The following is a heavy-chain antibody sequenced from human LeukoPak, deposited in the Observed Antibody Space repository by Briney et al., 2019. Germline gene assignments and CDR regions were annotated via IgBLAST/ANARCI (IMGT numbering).Heavy chain of an antibody. CDR2: INWNGGST. CDR3: ARDRTVTTSLFEY. CDR1: GFTFDYYG. D-gene: IGHD4-17*01. Sequence: RTGGSLRLSCAASGFTFDYYGMSWVRQAPGKGLAWVSGINWNGGSTGYADSVKGRFTISRDNAKNSLYLQMNSLRAEDTALYYCARDRTVTTSLFEYWGQGTLVTVSS. V-gene: IGHV3-20*04. J-gene: IGHJ4*02.